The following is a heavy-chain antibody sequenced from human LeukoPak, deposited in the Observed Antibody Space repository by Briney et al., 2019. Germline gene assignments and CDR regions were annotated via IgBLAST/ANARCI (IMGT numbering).Heavy chain of an antibody. CDR2: IYTSGST. V-gene: IGHV4-4*07. J-gene: IGHJ4*02. CDR1: GGSISSYY. CDR3: AREGLISIVRGLNFGY. D-gene: IGHD3-10*01. Sequence: PSETLSLTCTVSGGSISSYYWSWIRQPAGKGLEWIGRIYTSGSTNYNPSLKSRVTMSVDTSKNQFSLKLTSVTAADTAVYYCAREGLISIVRGLNFGYWGQGTLVSVSS.